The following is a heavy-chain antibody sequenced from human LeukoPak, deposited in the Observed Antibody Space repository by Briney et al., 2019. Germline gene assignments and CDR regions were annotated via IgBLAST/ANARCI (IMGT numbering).Heavy chain of an antibody. J-gene: IGHJ4*02. D-gene: IGHD6-13*01. V-gene: IGHV3-11*01. CDR2: ISSSGSTI. CDR1: GFTFSDYY. Sequence: GGSLRLSCAASGFTFSDYYMSWIRQAPGKGLEGVSYISSSGSTIYYADSVKGRFTISRDNAKNSLYLQMNRLRAEDTAVYYCARGSSSWYYFDYWGQGTLVTVSS. CDR3: ARGSSSWYYFDY.